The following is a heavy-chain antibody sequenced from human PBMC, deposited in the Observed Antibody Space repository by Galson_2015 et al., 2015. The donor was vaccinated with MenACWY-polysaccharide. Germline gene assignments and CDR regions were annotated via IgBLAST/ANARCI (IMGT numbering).Heavy chain of an antibody. J-gene: IGHJ4*02. CDR3: AKRRAAAGTYFDY. CDR1: GFTFDDYA. D-gene: IGHD6-13*01. CDR2: ISGDGGST. Sequence: SLRLSCAASGFTFDDYAMHWVRHAPGKGLEWVSLISGDGGSTYYADSVKGRFTISRDNSKNSLYLQMNSLRTEDTALYYCAKRRAAAGTYFDYWGQGTLVTVSS. V-gene: IGHV3-43*02.